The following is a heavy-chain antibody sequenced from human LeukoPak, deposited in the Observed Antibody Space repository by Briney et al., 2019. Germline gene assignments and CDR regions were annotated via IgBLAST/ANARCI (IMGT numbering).Heavy chain of an antibody. V-gene: IGHV3-30-3*01. Sequence: GGSLRLSCAASGFTFSSYAMHWVRQAPGKGLEWVAVISYDGSNKYYADSVKGRFTISRDNAKNSLYLQMNSLTAEDTAVYYCARDPLYFDSPAGIDYWGQGTLVTVSS. CDR1: GFTFSSYA. CDR3: ARDPLYFDSPAGIDY. J-gene: IGHJ4*02. CDR2: ISYDGSNK. D-gene: IGHD3-22*01.